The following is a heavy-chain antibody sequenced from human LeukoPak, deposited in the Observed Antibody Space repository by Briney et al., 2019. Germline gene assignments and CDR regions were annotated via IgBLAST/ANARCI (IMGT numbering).Heavy chain of an antibody. V-gene: IGHV2-70*11. Sequence: ESGPTLVNPTQTLTLTCTFSGFSLSTSGMCVNWIRQPPGKALEWLARIDWDDDKYYSTSLKTRLTISKGTSKNQVVLTMTDMDPVDTATYYCARNPHRRYYGMDVWGQGTTVTVSS. CDR2: IDWDDDK. CDR1: GFSLSTSGMC. CDR3: ARNPHRRYYGMDV. J-gene: IGHJ6*02.